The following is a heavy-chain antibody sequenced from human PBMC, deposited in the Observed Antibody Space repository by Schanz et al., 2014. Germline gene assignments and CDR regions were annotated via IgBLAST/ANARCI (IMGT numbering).Heavy chain of an antibody. Sequence: QVQLVDSGGGLVKPGGSLRLSCTASGFPFSDYFMAWIRQPPGRGLEWVSYIGNGGVTIYYADSVKGRFTISRDNSKNSLYLQMNSLRPEDTAVYYCAKGPYYYYYMDVWGNGTTVTVSS. CDR1: GFPFSDYF. CDR3: AKGPYYYYYMDV. V-gene: IGHV3-11*04. CDR2: IGNGGVTI. J-gene: IGHJ6*03.